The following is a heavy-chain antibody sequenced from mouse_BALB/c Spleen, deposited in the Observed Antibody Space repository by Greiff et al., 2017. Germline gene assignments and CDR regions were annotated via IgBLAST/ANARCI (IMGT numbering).Heavy chain of an antibody. V-gene: IGHV1-80*01. Sequence: VKLVESGAELVRPGSSVKISCKASGYAFSSYWMNWVKQRPGQGLEWIGQIYPGDGDTNYNGKFKGKATLTADKSSSTAYMQLSSLTSEDSAVYFCARSKYGNYGCAYWGQGTLVTVSA. D-gene: IGHD2-10*02. CDR1: GYAFSSYW. CDR2: IYPGDGDT. J-gene: IGHJ3*01. CDR3: ARSKYGNYGCAY.